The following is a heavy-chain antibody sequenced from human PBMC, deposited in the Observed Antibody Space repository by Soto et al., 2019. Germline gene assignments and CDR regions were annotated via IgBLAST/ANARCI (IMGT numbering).Heavy chain of an antibody. CDR3: ATWHEREHAYDV. CDR2: LYDLDGS. D-gene: IGHD3-16*01. V-gene: IGHV3-53*01. CDR1: GFTISGKKY. J-gene: IGHJ4*02. Sequence: DVQLVESGGGLIQPGESLRLSCAAFGFTISGKKYVAWVRQAPGKGLEWVSALYDLDGSFYAASVKGRFTTSSDSSKTTVYLQMNDLRPDDTAVYYCATWHEREHAYDVWGQGTLVTISS.